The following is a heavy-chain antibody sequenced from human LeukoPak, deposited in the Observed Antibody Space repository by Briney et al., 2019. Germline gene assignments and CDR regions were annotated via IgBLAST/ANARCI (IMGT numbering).Heavy chain of an antibody. J-gene: IGHJ4*02. CDR3: AASPPHCGADCPFAY. CDR1: GFTITDHW. V-gene: IGHV5-51*01. Sequence: GESLKISCKGSGFTITDHWIAWVRQMPGKGLEWVGIIHPAVSDTPYSPSFQGRVVFSVDRSISTAYLQWNSLKASETAMYYCAASPPHCGADCPFAYWGQGTLLTVSS. D-gene: IGHD2-21*02. CDR2: IHPAVSDT.